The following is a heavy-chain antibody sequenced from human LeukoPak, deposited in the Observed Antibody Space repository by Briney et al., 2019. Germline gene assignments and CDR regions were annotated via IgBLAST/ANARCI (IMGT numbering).Heavy chain of an antibody. CDR2: TYYRSKWYN. D-gene: IGHD6-13*01. CDR3: ARRAAAGWGAYYYYYMDV. V-gene: IGHV6-1*01. J-gene: IGHJ6*03. Sequence: SQTLSLTCAISGDSVSSNSAAWNWIRQSPSRGLEWLGRTYYRSKWYNDYAVSVKSRITINPDTSKNQFSVQLNSVTPEDTAVYYCARRAAAGWGAYYYYYMDVWGKGTTVTISS. CDR1: GDSVSSNSAA.